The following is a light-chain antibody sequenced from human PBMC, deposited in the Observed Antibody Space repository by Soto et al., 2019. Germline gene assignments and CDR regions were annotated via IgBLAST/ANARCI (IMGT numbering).Light chain of an antibody. CDR2: EVS. Sequence: QSVLTQPASVSGSPGQSITISCTGTSSDVGNYNLVSWYQHYPGKAPKLMIYEVSKRPSGVSSRFSGSKSGNTASLTISGLQADDEADYFCCSYAGSNSFVFGTGTKVPVL. CDR3: CSYAGSNSFV. J-gene: IGLJ1*01. V-gene: IGLV2-23*02. CDR1: SSDVGNYNL.